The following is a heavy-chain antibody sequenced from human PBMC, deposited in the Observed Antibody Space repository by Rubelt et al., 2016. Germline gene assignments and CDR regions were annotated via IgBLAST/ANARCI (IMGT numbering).Heavy chain of an antibody. Sequence: FRSAWMSWVRQAPGKGLGWVGRLKSKTDSETSDYAAPVKSRFIISRDDSQSTLYLQMTSLKTEDTAVYYCTRQADSGNHFDYWGQGTLVTVSS. CDR2: LKSKTDSETS. D-gene: IGHD4-23*01. CDR1: FRSAW. CDR3: TRQADSGNHFDY. V-gene: IGHV3-15*01. J-gene: IGHJ4*02.